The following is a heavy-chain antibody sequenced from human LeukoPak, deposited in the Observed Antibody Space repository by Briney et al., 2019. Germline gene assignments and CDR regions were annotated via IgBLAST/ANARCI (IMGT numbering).Heavy chain of an antibody. J-gene: IGHJ5*02. D-gene: IGHD2-21*02. CDR3: AREGGAYCGGDCYTNWFDP. V-gene: IGHV3-21*01. CDR2: ISSSSSYI. Sequence: PGGSLRLSCAASGFTFSSYSMNWVRQAPGKGLEWVSSISSSSSYIYYADSVKGRFTISRDNAKNSLYLQMNSLRAEDTAVYYCAREGGAYCGGDCYTNWFDPWGQGTLVTVSS. CDR1: GFTFSSYS.